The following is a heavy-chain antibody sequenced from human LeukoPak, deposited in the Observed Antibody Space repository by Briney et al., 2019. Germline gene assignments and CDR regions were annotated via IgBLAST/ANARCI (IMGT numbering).Heavy chain of an antibody. V-gene: IGHV3-48*02. CDR1: GFTFSTYN. CDR2: ISSSSSTI. CDR3: ARDCGGDCYSDYYYGMDV. J-gene: IGHJ6*02. D-gene: IGHD2-21*02. Sequence: GGSLRLSCAASGFTFSTYNMNWVRQAPGKGLEWVSYISSSSSTIYYADSVKGRFTISRDNAKNSLYLQMNSLRDEDTAVYYCARDCGGDCYSDYYYGMDVWGQGTTVTVSS.